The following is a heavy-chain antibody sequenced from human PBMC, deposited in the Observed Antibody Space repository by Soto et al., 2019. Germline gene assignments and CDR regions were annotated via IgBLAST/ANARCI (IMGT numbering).Heavy chain of an antibody. CDR3: ARHGVGDILTGQPDY. Sequence: LGESLKISYKGSGYSFTSYWIGWVRQMPGKGLEWMGIIYPGDSDTRYSPSFQGQVTISADKSISTAYLQWSSLKASDTAMYYCARHGVGDILTGQPDYWGQGTLVTVSS. V-gene: IGHV5-51*01. D-gene: IGHD3-9*01. CDR2: IYPGDSDT. CDR1: GYSFTSYW. J-gene: IGHJ4*02.